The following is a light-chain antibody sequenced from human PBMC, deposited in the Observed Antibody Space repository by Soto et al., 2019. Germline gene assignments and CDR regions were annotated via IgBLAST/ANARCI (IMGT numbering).Light chain of an antibody. CDR1: QSITSW. CDR3: QHYNTYWT. V-gene: IGKV1-5*03. J-gene: IGKJ1*01. Sequence: DIQTTQSPSTLSASVGDRVTITCRASQSITSWLAWYQQKPGKAPKLLIYKASILESGVPSRFSSSGSGTDFTLTISSLQPDDFATYYCQHYNTYWTFGQGTKVEIK. CDR2: KAS.